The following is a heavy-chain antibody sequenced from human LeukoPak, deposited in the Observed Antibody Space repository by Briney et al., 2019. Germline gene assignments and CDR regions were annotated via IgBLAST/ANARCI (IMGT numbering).Heavy chain of an antibody. CDR1: GFSLSAYN. V-gene: IGHV3-48*01. D-gene: IGHD1-26*01. J-gene: IGHJ4*02. Sequence: GGSLRLSCEGSGFSLSAYNMNWVRQAPGKGLESVSYISSSSATIFHADSVKGRFTISRDNAKNSLYLQMNSLRAEDTAVYFCAKDLKNIVGLSSADYWGQGTLVTVSS. CDR3: AKDLKNIVGLSSADY. CDR2: ISSSSATI.